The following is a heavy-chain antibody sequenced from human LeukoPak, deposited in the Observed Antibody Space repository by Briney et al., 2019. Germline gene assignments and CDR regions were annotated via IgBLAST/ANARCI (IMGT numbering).Heavy chain of an antibody. CDR3: AKDPRVGSRVATPCR. Sequence: PGGSLSLSCAASGFTFSSYAMSWVRQALGKGLEWVSAISGSGGSTYYADSVKGRFTISRDNSKSTLFLQMNGLRAEDTAVYYCAKDPRVGSRVATPCRCGRASLVTVSS. CDR2: ISGSGGST. V-gene: IGHV3-23*01. D-gene: IGHD5-24*01. J-gene: IGHJ4*02. CDR1: GFTFSSYA.